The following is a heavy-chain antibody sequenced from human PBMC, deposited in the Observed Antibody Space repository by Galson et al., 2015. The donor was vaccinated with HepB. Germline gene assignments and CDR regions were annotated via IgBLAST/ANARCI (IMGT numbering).Heavy chain of an antibody. D-gene: IGHD6-19*01. CDR3: ARVALEADSSGWYYFDY. Sequence: SVKVSCKASGGTFTSYYMHWVRQAPGQGLEWMGIINPSGGSTSYAQKLQGRVTMTRDTSTSTVYMELSSLRSEDTAVYYCARVALEADSSGWYYFDYWGQGILVTVSS. V-gene: IGHV1-46*04. J-gene: IGHJ4*02. CDR2: INPSGGST. CDR1: GGTFTSYY.